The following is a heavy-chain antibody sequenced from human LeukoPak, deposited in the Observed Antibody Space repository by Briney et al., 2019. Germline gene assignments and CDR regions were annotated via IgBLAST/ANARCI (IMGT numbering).Heavy chain of an antibody. CDR1: GGTFSSYT. D-gene: IGHD4-23*01. V-gene: IGHV1-69*16. Sequence: ASVKVSCKASGGTFSSYTISWVRQAPGQGLEWMGRIIPILGIANYAQKFQGRVTITTDESTSTAYMELSSLRSEDTAVYYCARGTSETMVVTEGYFDYWGQGTLVTVSS. CDR3: ARGTSETMVVTEGYFDY. J-gene: IGHJ4*02. CDR2: IIPILGIA.